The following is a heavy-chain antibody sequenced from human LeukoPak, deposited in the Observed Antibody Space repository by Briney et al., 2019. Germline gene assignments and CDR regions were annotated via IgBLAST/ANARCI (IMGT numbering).Heavy chain of an antibody. J-gene: IGHJ4*02. CDR1: GYTFTSYY. Sequence: ASVKVSCKASGYTFTSYYMHWVRQVPGQGLEWMGIINPSGGSTSYAQKFQGRVTMTRDTSTSTVYMELSSLRSEDTAVYYCARDGISAVAGTGFDYWGQGTLVTVSS. CDR2: INPSGGST. CDR3: ARDGISAVAGTGFDY. V-gene: IGHV1-46*01. D-gene: IGHD6-19*01.